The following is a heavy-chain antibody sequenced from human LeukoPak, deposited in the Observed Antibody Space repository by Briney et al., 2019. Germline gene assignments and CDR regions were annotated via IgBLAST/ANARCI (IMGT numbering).Heavy chain of an antibody. CDR1: GYTFTSYD. Sequence: APVKVSCKPSGYTFTSYDINSVRQATGHGFEGMGWMNPNSGNTGYVQKFQGRVTMTRNTSISTAYMELSSLRSDDTAVYYCARGNSKRYWSGGSCYWFDPWGQGTLVTVSS. J-gene: IGHJ5*02. V-gene: IGHV1-8*01. D-gene: IGHD2-15*01. CDR3: ARGNSKRYWSGGSCYWFDP. CDR2: MNPNSGNT.